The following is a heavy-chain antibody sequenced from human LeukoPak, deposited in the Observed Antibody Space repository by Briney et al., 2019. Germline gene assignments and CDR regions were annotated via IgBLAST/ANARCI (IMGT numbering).Heavy chain of an antibody. CDR1: GFTFSSYS. V-gene: IGHV3-48*04. CDR2: ISSSSSTI. J-gene: IGHJ4*02. D-gene: IGHD3-16*02. Sequence: GGSLRLSCAASGFTFSSYSMNWVRQAPGKGLEWVSYISSSSSTIYYADSVKGRFTISRDNAKNSLYLQMNSLRAEDTAVYYCARGPVMITFGGVIPPPVDYWGQGTLVTVSS. CDR3: ARGPVMITFGGVIPPPVDY.